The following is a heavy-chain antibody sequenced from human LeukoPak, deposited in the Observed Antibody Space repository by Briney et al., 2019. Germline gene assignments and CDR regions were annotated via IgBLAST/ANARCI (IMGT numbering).Heavy chain of an antibody. D-gene: IGHD2-21*01. CDR1: GGSISSYY. CDR2: IYYSGST. V-gene: IGHV4-59*01. CDR3: ASNCGVFPPLHHAFDI. J-gene: IGHJ3*02. Sequence: KTSETLSLTCTVSGGSISSYYLSWIRQPPGKGLEWIGYIYYSGSTNYNPSLKSRVTISVDTSKNQFSLKLSSVTAADTAVYYCASNCGVFPPLHHAFDIWGQGTMVTVSS.